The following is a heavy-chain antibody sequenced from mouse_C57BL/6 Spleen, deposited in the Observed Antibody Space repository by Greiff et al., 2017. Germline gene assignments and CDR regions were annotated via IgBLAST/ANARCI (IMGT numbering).Heavy chain of an antibody. CDR1: GFSLTSYG. Sequence: VQLQESGPGLVQPSQSLSITCTVSGFSLTSYGVHWVRQSPGKGLEWLGVIWSGGSTDYNAAFISRLSISKDNSKSQVFFKMNSLQADDTAIYYCARNGHYYGSSYVSWYFDVWGTGTTVTVSS. CDR3: ARNGHYYGSSYVSWYFDV. CDR2: IWSGGST. V-gene: IGHV2-2*01. J-gene: IGHJ1*03. D-gene: IGHD1-1*01.